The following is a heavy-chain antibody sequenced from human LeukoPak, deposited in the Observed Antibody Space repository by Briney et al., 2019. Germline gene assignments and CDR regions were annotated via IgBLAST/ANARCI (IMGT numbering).Heavy chain of an antibody. V-gene: IGHV4-59*01. Sequence: SETLSLTCTVSGGSISSYYWSWIRQPPGKGLEWTGYIYYSGSTNYNPSRKSRVTISVDTSKNQFSLKLSSVTAADTAVYYCARRRVSGWYDYYYYMDVWGKGTTVTVSS. CDR3: ARRRVSGWYDYYYYMDV. CDR1: GGSISSYY. D-gene: IGHD6-19*01. J-gene: IGHJ6*03. CDR2: IYYSGST.